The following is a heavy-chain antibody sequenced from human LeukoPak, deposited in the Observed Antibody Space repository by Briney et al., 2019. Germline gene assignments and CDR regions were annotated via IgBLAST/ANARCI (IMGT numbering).Heavy chain of an antibody. Sequence: GASVKVSCKASGYTFTSYDINWVRQATGQGLEWMGWMNPNSGNTGYAQKFQGRVTMTRNTSISTAYMELSSLRSEDTAVYYCATRPYDFWSGHPKQFDYWGQGTLVTVSS. J-gene: IGHJ4*02. V-gene: IGHV1-8*01. CDR3: ATRPYDFWSGHPKQFDY. CDR1: GYTFTSYD. D-gene: IGHD3-3*01. CDR2: MNPNSGNT.